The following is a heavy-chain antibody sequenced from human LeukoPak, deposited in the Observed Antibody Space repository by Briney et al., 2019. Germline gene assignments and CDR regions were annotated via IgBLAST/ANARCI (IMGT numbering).Heavy chain of an antibody. J-gene: IGHJ4*02. CDR3: ARGLYYYDSSGYPDY. CDR2: ISYDGSNK. V-gene: IGHV3-30*01. D-gene: IGHD3-22*01. CDR1: GFTFSSYA. Sequence: GGSLRLSCAASGFTFSSYAMNWVRQAPGKGLEWVAVISYDGSNKYCADSVKGRFTISRDNSKNTLYLQMNSLRAEDTAVYYCARGLYYYDSSGYPDYWGQGTLVTVSS.